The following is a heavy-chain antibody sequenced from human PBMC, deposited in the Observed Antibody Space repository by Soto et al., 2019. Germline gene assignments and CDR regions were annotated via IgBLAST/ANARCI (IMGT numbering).Heavy chain of an antibody. D-gene: IGHD6-19*01. V-gene: IGHV1-2*02. CDR1: GYTFTGYY. J-gene: IGHJ4*02. CDR2: INPNSGGT. CDR3: ARDTGYSSGLFDY. Sequence: VKVSCKASGYTFTGYYMHWVRQAPGQGLEWMGWINPNSGGTNYAQKFQGRVTMTRDTSISTAYMELSRLRSDDTAVYYCARDTGYSSGLFDYWGQGTLVTVSS.